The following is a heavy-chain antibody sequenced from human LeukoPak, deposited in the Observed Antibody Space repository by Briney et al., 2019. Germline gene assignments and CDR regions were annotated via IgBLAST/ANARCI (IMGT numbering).Heavy chain of an antibody. CDR2: VYYSGST. V-gene: IGHV4-39*01. D-gene: IGHD5-12*01. CDR3: VRQDIPNPGIDP. Sequence: SETLSLTCFVTGDSISSSSHYWGWIRQPPGKGLEWIGNVYYSGSTYYNPSLKSRVTISVDTSKNQFFLKLSSVTAVDTAVYFCVRQDIPNPGIDPWGQGTLVTVSS. CDR1: GDSISSSSHY. J-gene: IGHJ5*02.